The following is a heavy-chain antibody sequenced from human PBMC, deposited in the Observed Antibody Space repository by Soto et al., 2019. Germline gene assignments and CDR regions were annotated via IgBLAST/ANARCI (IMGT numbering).Heavy chain of an antibody. D-gene: IGHD3-16*01. CDR3: VRVTVGTYYLDN. V-gene: IGHV3-72*01. CDR1: GFTFSDHY. J-gene: IGHJ4*02. CDR2: IRDKANTYTT. Sequence: DAQLVESGGGLVQPGGSLRLSCVASGFTFSDHYMDWVRQAPGKGLEWVGRIRDKANTYTTEYAASVKGRFTISRDDSKRSLFVQMNSLKTEDTAVYYCVRVTVGTYYLDNWGQGTLVTVSS.